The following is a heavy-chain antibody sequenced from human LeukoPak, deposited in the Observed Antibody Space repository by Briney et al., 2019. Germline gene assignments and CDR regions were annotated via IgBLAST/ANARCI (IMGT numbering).Heavy chain of an antibody. V-gene: IGHV4-39*07. CDR3: ARDADMTRGFDY. J-gene: IGHJ4*02. D-gene: IGHD3-9*01. Sequence: SETLSLTCTVSGGSMSGSSYYWGWIRQPPGQGLEWIGSIYYSGSTYYNPSLKSRVIILVDTSKNQFSLKLSSVTAADTAVYYCARDADMTRGFDYWGQGTLVTVSS. CDR1: GGSMSGSSYY. CDR2: IYYSGST.